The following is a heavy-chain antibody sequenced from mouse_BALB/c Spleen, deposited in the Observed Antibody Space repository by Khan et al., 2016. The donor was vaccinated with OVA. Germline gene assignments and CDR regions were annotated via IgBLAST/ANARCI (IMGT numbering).Heavy chain of an antibody. CDR2: IFHGTGTT. Sequence: VQLQESGAELVKPGASVKLSCKTSGYTFTSYWIPWVKQRPGQGLGWIGQIFHGTGTTYYNENFKGKATMTVDTSSSTAYMQLSKLTAADSADYCGARDYFGNYEFVYGGQGTLVTVAP. CDR3: ARDYFGNYEFVY. D-gene: IGHD2-1*01. J-gene: IGHJ3*01. CDR1: GYTFTSYW. V-gene: IGHV1S132*01.